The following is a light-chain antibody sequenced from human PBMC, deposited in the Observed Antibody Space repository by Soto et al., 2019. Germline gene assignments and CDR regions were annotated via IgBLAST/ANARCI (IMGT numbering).Light chain of an antibody. Sequence: EIVLTQSPATLSLSPGESASLSCRASQSIRFYIAWFQQKPGQAPRLLIYDASRRATGIPARFSGSGSGTDVTLTISSLEPEDFAVYYCQHRYNWPLTFGGGTKVEIK. CDR2: DAS. V-gene: IGKV3-11*01. CDR3: QHRYNWPLT. J-gene: IGKJ4*01. CDR1: QSIRFY.